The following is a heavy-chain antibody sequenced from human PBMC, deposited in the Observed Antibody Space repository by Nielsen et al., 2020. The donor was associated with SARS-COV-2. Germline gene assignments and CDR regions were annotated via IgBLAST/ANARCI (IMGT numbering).Heavy chain of an antibody. D-gene: IGHD1-26*01. V-gene: IGHV3-30-3*02. J-gene: IGHJ4*02. CDR1: GFTFSSYA. CDR3: AKYGWELQLFDY. CDR2: ISYDGSNK. Sequence: SLKISCAASGFTFSSYAMHWVRQAPGKGLEWVAVISYDGSNKYYADSVKGRFTISRDNSKNTLYLQMNSLRAEDTAVYYCAKYGWELQLFDYWGQGTLVTVSS.